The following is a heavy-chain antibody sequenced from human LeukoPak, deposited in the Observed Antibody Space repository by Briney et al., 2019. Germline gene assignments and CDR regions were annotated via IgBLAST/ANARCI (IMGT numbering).Heavy chain of an antibody. Sequence: GGSLRLSCAASGFTFSSYGMRWVRQAPGKGLEWVAVISNDGSSKYYTDSVKGRVTISRDNSGNTLYLQMNSLGAEDTAVYYCARGENSKTYPVSGYWGQGTLVTVSS. CDR1: GFTFSSYG. CDR2: ISNDGSSK. J-gene: IGHJ4*02. V-gene: IGHV3-30*03. CDR3: ARGENSKTYPVSGY. D-gene: IGHD2/OR15-2a*01.